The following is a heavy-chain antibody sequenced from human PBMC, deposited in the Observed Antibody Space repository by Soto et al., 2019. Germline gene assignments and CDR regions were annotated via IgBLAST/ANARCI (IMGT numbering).Heavy chain of an antibody. CDR2: IYFSGST. J-gene: IGHJ4*02. Sequence: PSETLSLTCTVSGGSISSYYWSWIRQPPGKGLEWIGCIYFSGSTNYNPSLKSRVTISVDTSKNQFSLKLTSVTAADTAVYYCARLAYCGGDCYPFDYWGLGTQVTVSS. V-gene: IGHV4-59*01. D-gene: IGHD2-21*02. CDR3: ARLAYCGGDCYPFDY. CDR1: GGSISSYY.